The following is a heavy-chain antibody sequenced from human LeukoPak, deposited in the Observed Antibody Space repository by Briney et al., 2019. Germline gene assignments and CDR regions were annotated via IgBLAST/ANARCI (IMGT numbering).Heavy chain of an antibody. CDR2: INPNSGGT. V-gene: IGHV1-2*02. Sequence: ASVKVSCKASGYTFTGYYMHWVRQAPGQGLEWMGWINPNSGGTNYAQKFQGRVTMTRDTSISTAYMELSRLRSDDTAVYYCARGPYIVVVPAVMPFDYWGQGTLVTVSS. D-gene: IGHD2-2*01. CDR1: GYTFTGYY. CDR3: ARGPYIVVVPAVMPFDY. J-gene: IGHJ4*02.